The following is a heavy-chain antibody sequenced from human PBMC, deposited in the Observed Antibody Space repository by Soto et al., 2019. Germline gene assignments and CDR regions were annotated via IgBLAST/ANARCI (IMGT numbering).Heavy chain of an antibody. J-gene: IGHJ4*02. CDR2: IGHGGGT. CDR3: ARHGGYYFDY. D-gene: IGHD3-16*01. V-gene: IGHV4-34*01. CDR1: GGSFSGYY. Sequence: QVQLQQWGAGLLKPSETLSVTCAVYGGSFSGYYWSWIRQPPGKGLEWIGEIGHGGGTIYNPSLETRVTISEGSSNNQFSLKVNSVTAADTAVYYCARHGGYYFDYWCQGAPVTVS.